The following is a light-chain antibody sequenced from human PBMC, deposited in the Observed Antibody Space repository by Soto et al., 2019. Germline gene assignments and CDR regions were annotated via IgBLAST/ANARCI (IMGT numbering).Light chain of an antibody. CDR2: GAS. CDR3: QQSYRSPYT. Sequence: DLQMTQSPSSLFASVGDRVTVTCRASQSINIYLNWYQQKPGKAPTLLIYGASSLQSGVPSRFSGGGSRTDFTLTISALQPEDFATYYCQQSYRSPYTFVQGTKLEIK. J-gene: IGKJ2*01. CDR1: QSINIY. V-gene: IGKV1-39*01.